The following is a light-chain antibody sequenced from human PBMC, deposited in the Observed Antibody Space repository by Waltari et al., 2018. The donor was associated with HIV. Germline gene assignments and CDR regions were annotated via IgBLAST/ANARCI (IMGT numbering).Light chain of an antibody. V-gene: IGLV3-25*03. CDR1: ALPKQN. CDR2: KDR. Sequence: SYELTQPPPVSVSPGQTARITCPGDALPKQNAYWYQQKAGQAPVLVIYKDRERPSGIPERFSGSSSGTTVTLTISGVQAEDEADYYCESADSSLWVFGGGTKLTVL. CDR3: ESADSSLWV. J-gene: IGLJ3*02.